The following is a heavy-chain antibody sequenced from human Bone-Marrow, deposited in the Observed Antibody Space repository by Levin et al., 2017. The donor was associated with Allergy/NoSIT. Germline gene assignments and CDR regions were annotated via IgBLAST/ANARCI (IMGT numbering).Heavy chain of an antibody. Sequence: SETLSLTCTVSGGSVSSGSYYWSWIRQPPGKGLEWIGYIYYSGSTNYNPSLKSRVTISVDTSKNQFSLKLSSVTAADTAVYYCARVSFVLRFLEWVNWFDPWGQGTLVTVSS. J-gene: IGHJ5*02. V-gene: IGHV4-61*01. CDR2: IYYSGST. CDR1: GGSVSSGSYY. D-gene: IGHD3-3*01. CDR3: ARVSFVLRFLEWVNWFDP.